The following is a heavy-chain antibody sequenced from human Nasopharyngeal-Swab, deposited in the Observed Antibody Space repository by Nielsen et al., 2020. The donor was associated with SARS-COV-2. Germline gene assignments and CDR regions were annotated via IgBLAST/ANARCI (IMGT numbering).Heavy chain of an antibody. V-gene: IGHV4-39*01. CDR1: GGSISSGDSY. CDR2: DYYTGST. D-gene: IGHD2-21*01. J-gene: IGHJ4*02. CDR3: ARRRIANGDFDF. Sequence: SETLSLTCTVSGGSISSGDSYWWTWIRQPPGKGLEWIGSDYYTGSTYYNPSLKSRVSISVDTSENQFSLKVSSVTAADTAVYYCARRRIANGDFDFWGQGTLVTVSS.